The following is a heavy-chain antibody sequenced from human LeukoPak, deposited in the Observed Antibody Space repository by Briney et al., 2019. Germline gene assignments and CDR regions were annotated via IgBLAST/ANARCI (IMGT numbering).Heavy chain of an antibody. J-gene: IGHJ4*02. Sequence: AASVKVSCKASGGTFSSYAISWVRQAPGQGLEWMGRIIPILGIANYAQKFQGRVTITAANAKRSAYMELSSLRSEDTAVYYCARARGYCSGGSCQGLDYWGQGTLVTVSS. CDR3: ARARGYCSGGSCQGLDY. CDR2: IIPILGIA. D-gene: IGHD2-15*01. V-gene: IGHV1-69*04. CDR1: GGTFSSYA.